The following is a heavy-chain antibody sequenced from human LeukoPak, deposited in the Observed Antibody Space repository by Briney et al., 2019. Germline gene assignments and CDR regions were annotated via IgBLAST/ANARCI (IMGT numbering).Heavy chain of an antibody. CDR2: ISGSGGST. CDR3: AKAPPPYCSGGTCYFDY. J-gene: IGHJ4*02. V-gene: IGHV3-23*01. CDR1: GFTFNNYA. D-gene: IGHD2-15*01. Sequence: PGGSLRLSCAASGFTFNNYAMSWVRQAPGKGLEWVSGISGSGGSTYYADSVKGRFTISRDNSKNTLYLQMNSPRAEDTAVYYCAKAPPPYCSGGTCYFDYWGQGTLVTVSS.